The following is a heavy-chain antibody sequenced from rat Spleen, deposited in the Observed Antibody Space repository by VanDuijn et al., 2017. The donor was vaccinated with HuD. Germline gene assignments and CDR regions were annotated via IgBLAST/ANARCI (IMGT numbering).Heavy chain of an antibody. Sequence: EVQLVESGGGLLQPGRSLKLSCAASRFSFSNFDMAWVRHTPTKGLEWVTSISPSGVTYYRDSVKGRFTVSRENTERTLYLLVDSLRSEDTATYYSVRHGYNSYFDYWGRGVMVTVSS. V-gene: IGHV5-25*01. J-gene: IGHJ2*01. CDR1: RFSFSNFD. CDR3: VRHGYNSYFDY. CDR2: ISPSGVT. D-gene: IGHD1-9*01.